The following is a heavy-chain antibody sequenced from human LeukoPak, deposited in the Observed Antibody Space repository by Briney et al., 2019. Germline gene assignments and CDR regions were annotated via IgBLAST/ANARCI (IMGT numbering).Heavy chain of an antibody. CDR1: GFTFSSYS. CDR2: ISFSSSYI. CDR3: ASWSGSPRYYFDY. D-gene: IGHD1-26*01. J-gene: IGHJ4*02. V-gene: IGHV3-21*01. Sequence: GSLRLSCAASGFTFSSYSMNWVRQAPGKGLEWVSSISFSSSYIYYADSVKGRFTISRDNAKNSLYLQMNSLRAEDTAVYYCASWSGSPRYYFDYWGQGTLVTVSS.